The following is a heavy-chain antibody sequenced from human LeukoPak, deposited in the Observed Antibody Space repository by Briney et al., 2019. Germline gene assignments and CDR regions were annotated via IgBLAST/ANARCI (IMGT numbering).Heavy chain of an antibody. J-gene: IGHJ4*02. V-gene: IGHV3-30-3*01. CDR1: GFTFSSYA. Sequence: GGSLRLSCAASGFTFSSYAMHWVRQAPGKGLEWVAVISYDGSNKYYADSVKGRFTISRDNSKNTLYLQMNSLRAEDTAVYYSARDLYGGNLGAFDYWGQGTLVTVSS. CDR3: ARDLYGGNLGAFDY. D-gene: IGHD4-23*01. CDR2: ISYDGSNK.